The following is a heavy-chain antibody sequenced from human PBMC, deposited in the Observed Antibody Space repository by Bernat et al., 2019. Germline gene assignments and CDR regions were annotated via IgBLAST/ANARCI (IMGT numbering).Heavy chain of an antibody. CDR2: IWYDGSNK. J-gene: IGHJ5*02. CDR3: ARGRGTLLAGGWFDP. Sequence: QVQLVESGGGVVQPGRSLRLSCAASGFTFSSYGMHWVRQAPGKGLEWVAVIWYDGSNKYYADSVKGRFTISRDNSKNTLYLQMNSLRAEDTAVYYCARGRGTLLAGGWFDPWGQGTLVTVSS. V-gene: IGHV3-33*01. D-gene: IGHD2-15*01. CDR1: GFTFSSYG.